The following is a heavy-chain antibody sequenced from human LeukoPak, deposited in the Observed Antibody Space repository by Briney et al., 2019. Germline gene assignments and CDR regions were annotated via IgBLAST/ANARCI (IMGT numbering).Heavy chain of an antibody. CDR3: ARDRAWNYFDY. CDR1: DGSFSGYY. J-gene: IGHJ4*02. Sequence: SETLSLTCAAYDGSFSGYYWSWIRQPPGKGLEWIGEINHSGSTNYNPSLKSRVTISVDTSKNQFSLKLSSVTAADTAVYYCARDRAWNYFDYWGQGTLVTVSS. V-gene: IGHV4-34*01. CDR2: INHSGST. D-gene: IGHD3-3*01.